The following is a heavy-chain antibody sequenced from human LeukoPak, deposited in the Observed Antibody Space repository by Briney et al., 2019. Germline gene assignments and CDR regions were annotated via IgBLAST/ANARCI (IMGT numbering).Heavy chain of an antibody. D-gene: IGHD6-13*01. Sequence: GASVKVSCKASGGTFSSYAISWVRQAPGQGLEWMGGIIPIFGPANYAQKFQGRVTITTDESTSTAYMELSSLRSEDTAVYYCARGPDIAAAGTARYNWFDPWGQGTLVTVSS. V-gene: IGHV1-69*05. CDR1: GGTFSSYA. CDR2: IIPIFGPA. CDR3: ARGPDIAAAGTARYNWFDP. J-gene: IGHJ5*02.